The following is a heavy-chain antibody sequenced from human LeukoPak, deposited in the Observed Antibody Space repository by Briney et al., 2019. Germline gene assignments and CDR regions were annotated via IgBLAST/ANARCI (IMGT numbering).Heavy chain of an antibody. V-gene: IGHV4-39*07. CDR2: VNYRGSA. J-gene: IGHJ4*02. Sequence: WETLSLTCTVSGGSISGSGYYWGWIRQPPTKGLGWVATVNYRGSAFYSPSLRSRATISVDTSKNQFSLRLTSVTAADTAVYYCAREPDVWGQGTLVAVSS. CDR1: GGSISGSGYY. D-gene: IGHD2-2*01. CDR3: AREPDV.